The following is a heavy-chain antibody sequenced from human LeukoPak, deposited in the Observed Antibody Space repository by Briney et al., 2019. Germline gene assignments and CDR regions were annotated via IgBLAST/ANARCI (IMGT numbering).Heavy chain of an antibody. J-gene: IGHJ4*02. D-gene: IGHD3-10*01. V-gene: IGHV3-48*01. CDR2: ISSTSSTI. CDR3: AISGLGFGEFRGLDY. Sequence: PGGSLRLSCTASGFTFSDYTMNWVPQAPGKGLAWVSSISSTSSTIYYADSVKGRFTISRDTSKNALYLQMNSLRAEDAAVYYCAISGLGFGEFRGLDYWGQGTLVTVSS. CDR1: GFTFSDYT.